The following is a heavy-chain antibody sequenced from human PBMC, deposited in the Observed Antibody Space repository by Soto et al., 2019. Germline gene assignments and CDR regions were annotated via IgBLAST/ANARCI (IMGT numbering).Heavy chain of an antibody. D-gene: IGHD3-3*01. J-gene: IGHJ6*02. CDR2: INPNSGGT. CDR1: GYTFTGYY. Sequence: ASVKVSCKASGYTFTGYYMHWVRQAPGQGLEWMGWINPNSGGTNYAQKFQGWVTMTRDTSISTAYMELSRLRSDDTAVYYCARSPLYYDFWSGYQSSYYYGMDVWGQGXTVTVSS. V-gene: IGHV1-2*04. CDR3: ARSPLYYDFWSGYQSSYYYGMDV.